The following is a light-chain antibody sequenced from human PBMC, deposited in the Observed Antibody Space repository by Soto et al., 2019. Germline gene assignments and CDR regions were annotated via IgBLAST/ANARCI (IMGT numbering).Light chain of an antibody. CDR2: DVS. V-gene: IGLV2-14*01. Sequence: QSALTKPASVSGSPGQSITISCSGTSSYVGGYNYVSWYQQHPGKAPKLMIYDVSNWPSGVSNRFSGSKSGNTASPTISGLQAEDEADYYCSSYTSSSTYVFGTGTKVT. CDR1: SSYVGGYNY. CDR3: SSYTSSSTYV. J-gene: IGLJ1*01.